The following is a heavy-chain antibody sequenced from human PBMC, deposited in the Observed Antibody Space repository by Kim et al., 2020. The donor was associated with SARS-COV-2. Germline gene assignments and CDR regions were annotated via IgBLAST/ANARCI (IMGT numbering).Heavy chain of an antibody. J-gene: IGHJ4*01. D-gene: IGHD1-1*01. CDR2: ITNDGST. Sequence: GGSLRLSCAASGFIFSRYAMSWARQAPGKGLEWVSTITNDGSTSYADSVRGRFTISRDNSRNTLYLQMNSLRAEDTAMYYCAKMAGSRIQLLSFEYWGHGTLVTVSS. CDR3: AKMAGSRIQLLSFEY. CDR1: GFIFSRYA. V-gene: IGHV3-23*01.